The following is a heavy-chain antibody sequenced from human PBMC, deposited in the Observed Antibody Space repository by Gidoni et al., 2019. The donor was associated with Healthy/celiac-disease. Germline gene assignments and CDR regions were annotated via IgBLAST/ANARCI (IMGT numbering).Heavy chain of an antibody. CDR3: ATTAARQQLSDYYYYGMDV. Sequence: QVTLRESGPALVKPTQTLTLTCTFSGFSLSTSGMCVSWIRQPPGKALEWLALIDWDDDKYYSTSLKTRLTISKDTSKNQVVLTMTNMDPVDTATYYCATTAARQQLSDYYYYGMDVWGQGTTVTVSS. CDR2: IDWDDDK. J-gene: IGHJ6*02. V-gene: IGHV2-70*01. CDR1: GFSLSTSGMC. D-gene: IGHD6-13*01.